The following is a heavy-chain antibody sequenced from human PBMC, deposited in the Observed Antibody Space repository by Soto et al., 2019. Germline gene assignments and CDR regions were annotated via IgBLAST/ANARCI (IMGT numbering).Heavy chain of an antibody. J-gene: IGHJ6*02. CDR2: IIPILGSA. D-gene: IGHD5-18*01. V-gene: IGHV1-69*04. CDR1: GYTFTSYG. Sequence: SVKVSCKASGYTFTSYGISWVRQAPGQGLEWMGRIIPILGSANYAQKFQGRVTITADTSTSTAYMELSSLRSEDTAVYYCARGSLDTAMAYYYYGMDVWGQGIMVTVSS. CDR3: ARGSLDTAMAYYYYGMDV.